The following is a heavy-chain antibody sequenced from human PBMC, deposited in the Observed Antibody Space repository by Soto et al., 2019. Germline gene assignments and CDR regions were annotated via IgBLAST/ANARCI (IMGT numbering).Heavy chain of an antibody. Sequence: QLQLQESGPGLVKPSETLSLTCTVSGGSISSSSYYWGWIRQPPGKGLEWIGSIYYSGSTYYNPSLKSRVTISGDTSKNQFSLKLSSVTAADTAVYYCASGAAAAGRITGTTGDFDYWGQGTLVTVSS. CDR1: GGSISSSSYY. J-gene: IGHJ4*02. CDR3: ASGAAAAGRITGTTGDFDY. V-gene: IGHV4-39*01. CDR2: IYYSGST. D-gene: IGHD1-20*01.